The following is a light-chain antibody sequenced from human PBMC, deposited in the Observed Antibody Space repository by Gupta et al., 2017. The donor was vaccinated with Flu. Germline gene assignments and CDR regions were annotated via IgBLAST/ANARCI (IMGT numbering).Light chain of an antibody. CDR3: VLYMSSGSWV. CDR2: STN. CDR1: SGSVSTSYY. J-gene: IGLJ3*02. V-gene: IGLV8-61*01. Sequence: QTVVTQEPSCSVSPGGTVTLTCGLSSGSVSTSYYPSWYQQTPAQAPRPFIYSTNTRSSAVPGRFSASFVGNTAALTITAAEAEDDSDYYCVLYMSSGSWVFGGGTKLTVL.